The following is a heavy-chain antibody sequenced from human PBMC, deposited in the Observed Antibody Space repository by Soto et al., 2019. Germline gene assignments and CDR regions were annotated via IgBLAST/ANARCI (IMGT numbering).Heavy chain of an antibody. Sequence: GGSLRLSCAASGFTFSSYGMHWVRQAPGKGLEWVAVISYDGSNKYYADSVKGRFTISRDNSKNTLYLQMNSLRAEDTAVYYCANQREWVTHNWGQGTLVTVSS. CDR2: ISYDGSNK. D-gene: IGHD1-26*01. J-gene: IGHJ4*02. V-gene: IGHV3-30*18. CDR1: GFTFSSYG. CDR3: ANQREWVTHN.